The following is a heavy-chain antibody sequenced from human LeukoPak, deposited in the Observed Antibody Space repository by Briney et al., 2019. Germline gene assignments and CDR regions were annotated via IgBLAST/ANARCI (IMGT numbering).Heavy chain of an antibody. Sequence: GALRLSCAASRFTFRNYGMHWVRQAPGKGLEWVAVIWYDGSEKYYVDSVKGRFTVSRDNSKTTVYLQMNSLRVEDTAVYYCARDRGWPAVHFDLWGQGTLVTVSS. J-gene: IGHJ4*02. CDR1: RFTFRNYG. CDR2: IWYDGSEK. V-gene: IGHV3-33*01. D-gene: IGHD2-15*01. CDR3: ARDRGWPAVHFDL.